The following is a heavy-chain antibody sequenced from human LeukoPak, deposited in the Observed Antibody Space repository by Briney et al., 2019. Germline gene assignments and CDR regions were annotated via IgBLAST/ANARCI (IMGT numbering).Heavy chain of an antibody. CDR2: ISWNSGSI. D-gene: IGHD3-22*01. V-gene: IGHV3-9*01. CDR1: GFTFDDYA. CDR3: ARDGIVVAVFDY. Sequence: PGRSLRLSCAASGFTFDDYAMHWVRQAPGKGLEWVSGISWNSGSIGYADSVKGRFTISRDNAKNSLYLQMNSLRADDTAVYYCARDGIVVAVFDYWGQGALVTVSS. J-gene: IGHJ4*02.